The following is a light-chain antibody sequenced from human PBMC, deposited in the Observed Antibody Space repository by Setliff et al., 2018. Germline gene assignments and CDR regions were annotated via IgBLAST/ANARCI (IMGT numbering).Light chain of an antibody. CDR2: DVY. CDR1: SSDVGGSNY. J-gene: IGLJ1*01. CDR3: CSYVGSHTPRV. Sequence: QSVLAQPRSVSGSPGQSVSISCTGTSSDVGGSNYVSWYQQHPGRAPKLMIYDVYRRPSGVPDRFSGSKSGNTASLSISGLQAEDEADYYCCSYVGSHTPRVFGTGTKVTVL. V-gene: IGLV2-11*01.